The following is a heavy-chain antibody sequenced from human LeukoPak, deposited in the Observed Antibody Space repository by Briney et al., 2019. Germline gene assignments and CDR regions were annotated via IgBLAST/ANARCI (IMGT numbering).Heavy chain of an antibody. V-gene: IGHV3-48*04. CDR2: ISSSSSTI. Sequence: GGSLRLSCTASGFSFSSSTINWVRQAPGKGLEWVSYISSSSSTIYYADSVKGRFTISRDNAKNSLYLQMSNLRAEDTAVYFCARGGGLDVWGQGATVTVSS. CDR3: ARGGGLDV. CDR1: GFSFSSST. D-gene: IGHD3-16*01. J-gene: IGHJ6*02.